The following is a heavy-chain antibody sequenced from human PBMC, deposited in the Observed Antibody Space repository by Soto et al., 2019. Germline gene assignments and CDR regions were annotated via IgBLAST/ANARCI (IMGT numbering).Heavy chain of an antibody. CDR2: IWYDGRKI. CDR3: ARAGDSYGYVGPYPYYGMDV. D-gene: IGHD5-18*01. CDR1: GINFRSYA. Sequence: ESGGGVVQPGMSLRLTCEASGINFRSYAMHWVRQAPGKGLEWVAVIWYDGRKIYYVDSVRGRFTISRDNAKNSLYLQMNSLRAEDTGVYHCARAGDSYGYVGPYPYYGMDVWGQGTTVTVSS. J-gene: IGHJ6*02. V-gene: IGHV3-33*01.